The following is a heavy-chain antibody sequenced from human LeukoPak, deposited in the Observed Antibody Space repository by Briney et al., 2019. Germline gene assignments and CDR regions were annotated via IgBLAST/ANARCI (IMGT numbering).Heavy chain of an antibody. J-gene: IGHJ4*02. CDR3: VHRGYDFDY. CDR1: GGSFSGYY. V-gene: IGHV4-34*01. D-gene: IGHD6-25*01. CDR2: INHSGST. Sequence: PSETLSLTCAGYGGSFSGYYWSWIRQPPGKGLEWIEEINHSGSTNYNPSLKSRVTISVGTSKNQFSLKLSSVTAADTAVYYCVHRGYDFDYWGQGTLVTVST.